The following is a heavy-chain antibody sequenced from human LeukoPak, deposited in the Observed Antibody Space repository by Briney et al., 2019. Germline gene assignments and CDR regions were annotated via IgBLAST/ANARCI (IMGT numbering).Heavy chain of an antibody. CDR1: GFTFSSYS. CDR3: ARDQIAAAGRVSYYYYYMDV. Sequence: GGSLRLSCAASGFTFSSYSMNWVRQAPGKGLEGVSYISSSSSTIYYADSVKGRFTISRDNARNSLYLQMHSLRAEETAVYYCARDQIAAAGRVSYYYYYMDVWGKGTTVTVSS. CDR2: ISSSSSTI. D-gene: IGHD6-13*01. J-gene: IGHJ6*03. V-gene: IGHV3-48*01.